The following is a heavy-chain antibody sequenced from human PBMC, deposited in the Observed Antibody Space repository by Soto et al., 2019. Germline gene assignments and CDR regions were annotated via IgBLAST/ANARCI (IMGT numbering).Heavy chain of an antibody. CDR3: ARAMVYAKRWFDP. V-gene: IGHV4-59*01. Sequence: SETLSLACTVSGGSISSYYWGWIRQPPGKGLEWIGYIYYSGSTNYNPSLKSRVTISVDTSKNQFSLKLSSVTAADTAVYYCARAMVYAKRWFDPWGQGTLVTVSS. CDR1: GGSISSYY. CDR2: IYYSGST. J-gene: IGHJ5*02. D-gene: IGHD2-8*01.